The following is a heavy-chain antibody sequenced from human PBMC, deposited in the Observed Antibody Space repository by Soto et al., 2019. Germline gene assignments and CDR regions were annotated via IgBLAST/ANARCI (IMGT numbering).Heavy chain of an antibody. V-gene: IGHV3-21*01. D-gene: IGHD6-13*01. CDR2: ISSSSSYI. CDR3: ARWGEYSSSWYYYYYYYGMDV. J-gene: IGHJ6*02. CDR1: GFTFSSYS. Sequence: VGSLRLSCAASGFTFSSYSINWVRQAPGKGLEWVSSISSSSSYIYYADSVKGRFTISRDNAKNSLYLQMNSLRAEDTAVYYCARWGEYSSSWYYYYYYYGMDVWGQGTTVTVSS.